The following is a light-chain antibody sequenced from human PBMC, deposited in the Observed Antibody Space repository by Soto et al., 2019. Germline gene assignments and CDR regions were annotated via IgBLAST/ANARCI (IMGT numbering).Light chain of an antibody. CDR3: PQFGESPLT. V-gene: IGKV3-20*01. Sequence: EIVLTQSPGTLSLSPGETATLSCRASQSGASSYLAWYRQKPGQAPRLLIYGASKRATGIPDRFSGSGSGTDFTLTISRLEPEDFAVFYCPQFGESPLTFGQGTKLEIK. CDR2: GAS. J-gene: IGKJ2*01. CDR1: QSGASSY.